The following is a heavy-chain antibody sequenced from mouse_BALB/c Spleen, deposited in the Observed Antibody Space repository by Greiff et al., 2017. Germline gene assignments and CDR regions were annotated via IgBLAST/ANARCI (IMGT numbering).Heavy chain of an antibody. CDR3: ARYYYGSSYDYAMDY. J-gene: IGHJ4*01. Sequence: EVQLQQSGPELVKPGASVKISCKASGYSFTGYYMHWVKQSHVKSLEWIGRINPYNGATSYNQNFKDKASLTVDKSSSTAYMELHSLTSEDSAVYYCARYYYGSSYDYAMDYWGQGTSVTVSS. V-gene: IGHV1-31*01. CDR2: INPYNGAT. CDR1: GYSFTGYY. D-gene: IGHD1-1*01.